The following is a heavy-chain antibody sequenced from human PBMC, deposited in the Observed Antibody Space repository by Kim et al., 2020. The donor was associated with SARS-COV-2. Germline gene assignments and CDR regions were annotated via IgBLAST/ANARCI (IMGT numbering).Heavy chain of an antibody. V-gene: IGHV3-11*06. J-gene: IGHJ3*02. CDR3: ARDLVYVWGSYRYNAFDI. D-gene: IGHD3-16*02. Sequence: KGRFTISRDNAKNSLYLQMNSLRAEDTAVYYCARDLVYVWGSYRYNAFDIWGQGTMVTVSS.